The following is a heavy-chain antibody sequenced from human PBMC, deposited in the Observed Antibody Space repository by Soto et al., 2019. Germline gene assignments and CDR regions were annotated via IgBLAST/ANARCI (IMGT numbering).Heavy chain of an antibody. J-gene: IGHJ4*02. V-gene: IGHV3-20*04. Sequence: EVQLVESGGGVVRPGGSLRLSCAASGFTFDDYGMSWVRQAPGKGLEWVSGINWNGGSTGYADSVKGRFTISRDNAKNSRYLQMNSLRAEVTALYYCARLYSSGWYGPGRYWGQGTLVTVSS. D-gene: IGHD6-19*01. CDR1: GFTFDDYG. CDR3: ARLYSSGWYGPGRY. CDR2: INWNGGST.